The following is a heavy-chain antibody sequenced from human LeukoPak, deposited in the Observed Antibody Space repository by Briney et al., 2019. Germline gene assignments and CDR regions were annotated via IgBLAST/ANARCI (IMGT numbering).Heavy chain of an antibody. CDR1: GYSISSGYY. V-gene: IGHV4-38-2*02. J-gene: IGHJ4*02. CDR3: ARNHLGDFDY. CDR2: FYHSGST. Sequence: SETLSLTCTVSGYSISSGYYWGWIRQPPGKGLEWIGSFYHSGSTYYNPSLKSRVTISLDTSKNQFSLKLSSVTAADTAVYYCARNHLGDFDYWGQGTLVTVSS.